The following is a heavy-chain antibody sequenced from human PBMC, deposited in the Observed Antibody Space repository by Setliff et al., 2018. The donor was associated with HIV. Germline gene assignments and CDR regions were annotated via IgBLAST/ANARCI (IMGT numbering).Heavy chain of an antibody. Sequence: ASVKVSCKASGYTFTSYYMHWVRQAPGQGLEWMGIINPSGGSTSYAQKFQGRVTMTRDTSTSTVYMELSSLRSEDTAVYYCAKDIPGSAINSGRIKNWFDPWGEGTLVTVSS. CDR3: AKDIPGSAINSGRIKNWFDP. CDR1: GYTFTSYY. D-gene: IGHD6-19*01. CDR2: INPSGGST. V-gene: IGHV1-46*01. J-gene: IGHJ5*02.